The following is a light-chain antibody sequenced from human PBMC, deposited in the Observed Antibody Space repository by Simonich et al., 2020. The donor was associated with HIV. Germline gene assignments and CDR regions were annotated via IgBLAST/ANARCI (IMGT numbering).Light chain of an antibody. CDR3: QQYYSTPLT. CDR1: QSVLYSSNNMNY. Sequence: DIVMTQSPDSLAVSLGERATINCKSSQSVLYSSNNMNYFAWYQQKPGQPPKLLIYWASTRESGVPDRFSGSGSGTDFTLTISSLQAEDVAIYYCQQYYSTPLTFGQGTRLEIK. V-gene: IGKV4-1*01. CDR2: WAS. J-gene: IGKJ5*01.